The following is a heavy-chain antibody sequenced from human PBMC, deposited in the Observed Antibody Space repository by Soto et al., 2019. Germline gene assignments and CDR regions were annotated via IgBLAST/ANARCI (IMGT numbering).Heavy chain of an antibody. J-gene: IGHJ4*02. D-gene: IGHD5-12*01. CDR2: IYSGGTI. Sequence: EVQVVESGGGLVQPGGSLRLSCAVSGFTVTINYMSWVRQAPGKGLEWVSVIYSGGTIYYADPVKGRFTISRDTSKNTLYLQMNSLRGDDTAVYYCHGYGYWGQGTLVTVSS. V-gene: IGHV3-53*01. CDR3: HGYGY. CDR1: GFTVTINY.